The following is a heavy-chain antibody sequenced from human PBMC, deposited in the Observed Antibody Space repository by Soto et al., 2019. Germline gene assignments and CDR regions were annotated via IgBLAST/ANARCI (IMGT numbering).Heavy chain of an antibody. CDR3: ARPSGGGSSSWYYFDY. D-gene: IGHD6-13*01. CDR2: IYYSGST. J-gene: IGHJ4*02. CDR1: GGSISSSSYY. Sequence: PETLSLTCTVSGGSISSSSYYWGWIRQPPGKGLEWIGSIYYSGSTYYNPSLKSRVTISVDTSKNQFSLKLSSVTAADTAVYYCARPSGGGSSSWYYFDYWGQGTLVTVSS. V-gene: IGHV4-39*01.